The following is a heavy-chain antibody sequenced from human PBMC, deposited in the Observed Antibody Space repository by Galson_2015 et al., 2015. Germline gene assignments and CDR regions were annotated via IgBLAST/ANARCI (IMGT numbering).Heavy chain of an antibody. J-gene: IGHJ6*02. V-gene: IGHV4-31*03. Sequence: TLSLTCTVSGGSVSSGSYYLNWIRQPPGKGLEWIGYIYYSGSTYYNPSLKSRVSISVDTSKDQFSLNLNSVTAADTAVYYCTRWGYCSGGSCTHPRGMDVWGQGTTVTISS. CDR2: IYYSGST. CDR1: GGSVSSGSYY. D-gene: IGHD2-15*01. CDR3: TRWGYCSGGSCTHPRGMDV.